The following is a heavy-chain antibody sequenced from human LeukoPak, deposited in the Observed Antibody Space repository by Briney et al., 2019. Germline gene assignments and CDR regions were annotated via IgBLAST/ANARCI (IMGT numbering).Heavy chain of an antibody. CDR2: ISSSSSTI. CDR3: ARQLQGSSWAVFDY. V-gene: IGHV3-48*04. D-gene: IGHD6-13*01. Sequence: GGSLRLSCSASGFTFSSYSMNWVRQAPGKGLEWVSYISSSSSTIYFAHSVRGRFTISRDNAKNSLYLQMNSLRAEDTAVYYCARQLQGSSWAVFDYWGQGTLVTVSS. J-gene: IGHJ4*02. CDR1: GFTFSSYS.